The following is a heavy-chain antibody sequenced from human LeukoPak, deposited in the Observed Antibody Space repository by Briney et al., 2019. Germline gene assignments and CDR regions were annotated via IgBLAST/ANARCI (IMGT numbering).Heavy chain of an antibody. V-gene: IGHV6-1*01. D-gene: IGHD6-13*01. CDR1: GDSVSSNSAA. J-gene: IGHJ6*02. CDR3: ARRREVDYTRWYLYGMDV. Sequence: SQTLSLTCAISGDSVSSNSAAWNWIRQSPSRGLEWLGRTYYRSKWYNDYAISVKSRITINPDTSKNQFSLQLNSVTPEDAAVYYCARRREVDYTRWYLYGMDVWGQGTTVTVSS. CDR2: TYYRSKWYN.